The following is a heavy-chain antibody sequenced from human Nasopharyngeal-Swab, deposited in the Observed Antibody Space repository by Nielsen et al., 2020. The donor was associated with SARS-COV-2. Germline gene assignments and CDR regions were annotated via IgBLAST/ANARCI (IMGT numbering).Heavy chain of an antibody. CDR3: ARDDGQLGDS. D-gene: IGHD6-6*01. Sequence: GESLKISCAASGFTFSSSAISWVRQAPGMGLDWVSVIGSVGNTIYADSVKGRFTISRDNSKNTVYLQMNSLKTEDTAVYYCARDDGQLGDSWGQGTLVTVSS. V-gene: IGHV3-23*01. J-gene: IGHJ4*02. CDR2: IGSVGNT. CDR1: GFTFSSSA.